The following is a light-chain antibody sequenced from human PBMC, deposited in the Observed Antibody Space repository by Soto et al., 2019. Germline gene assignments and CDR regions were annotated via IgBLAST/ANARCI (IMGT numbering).Light chain of an antibody. CDR2: DNS. CDR1: SSNIGAGYD. V-gene: IGLV1-40*01. CDR3: QSYDTSLSGWV. Sequence: QSALTQPPSVSGAPGHRVTISCTGTSSNIGAGYDVHWYQQLPGTAPKLLIYDNSNRPSGVPARFSGSKSCTSAALAIAGLLDADDDDDYYQSYDTSLSGWVFGGGTKLTVL. J-gene: IGLJ3*02.